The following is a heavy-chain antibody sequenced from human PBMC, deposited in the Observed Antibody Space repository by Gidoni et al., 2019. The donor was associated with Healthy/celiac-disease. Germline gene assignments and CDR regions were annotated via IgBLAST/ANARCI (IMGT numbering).Heavy chain of an antibody. CDR2: IIPILGRA. CDR1: GGTFSSYT. D-gene: IGHD5-18*01. Sequence: QVQLVQSGAEVKKPGSSVKLSCKASGGTFSSYTISWVRQAPGQGLEWMGRIIPILGRANYEQECQGRVTICAEKSTSTADMELSSLRSEDTAVYYCAGKGNSYGYWFDPWGQGTLVTVSS. J-gene: IGHJ5*02. CDR3: AGKGNSYGYWFDP. V-gene: IGHV1-69*02.